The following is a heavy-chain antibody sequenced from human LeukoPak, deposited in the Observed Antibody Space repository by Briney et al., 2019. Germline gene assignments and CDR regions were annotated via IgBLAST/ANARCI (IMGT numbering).Heavy chain of an antibody. CDR1: GGSISSSSYY. CDR2: IYTSGST. D-gene: IGHD1-26*01. CDR3: ARVGATRYYFDY. J-gene: IGHJ4*02. Sequence: PSETLSLTCTVSGGSISSSSYYWGWIRQPAGKGLEWIGRIYTSGSTNYNPSLKRRVTMSVDTSKNQFSLKLSSVTAADTAVYYCARVGATRYYFDYWGQGTLVTVSS. V-gene: IGHV4-61*02.